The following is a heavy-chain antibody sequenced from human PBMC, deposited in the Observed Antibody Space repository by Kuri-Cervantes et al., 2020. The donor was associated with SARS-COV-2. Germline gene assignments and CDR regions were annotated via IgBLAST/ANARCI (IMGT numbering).Heavy chain of an antibody. V-gene: IGHV4-39*01. CDR2: IYYSGST. Sequence: GSLRLSCTVSGGSISSSSYYWGWIRQPPGKGLEWIGSIYYSGSTYYNPSLKSRVTISVDTSKNQFSLKLSSVTAADTAVYYCARQPIVVVPAAIQGHTGFGWFDPWGQGTLVTVSS. J-gene: IGHJ5*02. CDR3: ARQPIVVVPAAIQGHTGFGWFDP. D-gene: IGHD2-2*02. CDR1: GGSISSSSYY.